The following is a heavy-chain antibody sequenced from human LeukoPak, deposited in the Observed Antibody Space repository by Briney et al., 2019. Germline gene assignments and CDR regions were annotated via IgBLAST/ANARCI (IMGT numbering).Heavy chain of an antibody. D-gene: IGHD3-16*01. J-gene: IGHJ5*02. V-gene: IGHV3-30*02. CDR2: IRYDGSNK. Sequence: GGSLRLSCAASGFTFSSYGMHWVRQAPGKGLEWVAFIRYDGSNKYYADSVKGRFTISRDNSKNTLYLQMNSLRPEDTAVYYCAGVEGGDWFDPWGQGTLGTVSS. CDR1: GFTFSSYG. CDR3: AGVEGGDWFDP.